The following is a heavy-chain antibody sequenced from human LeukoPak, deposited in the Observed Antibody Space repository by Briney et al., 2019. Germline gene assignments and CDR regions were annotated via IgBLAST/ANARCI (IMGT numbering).Heavy chain of an antibody. CDR3: AKGGGWTLYYYYGMDV. V-gene: IGHV1-2*02. Sequence: ASVKVSCKASGYTFTGYYMHWVRQAPGQGLEWMGWINPNSGGTNYAQKFQGRVTMTRDTSISTAYMELSRLRSDDTAVYYCAKGGGWTLYYYYGMDVWGQGTTVTVSS. CDR2: INPNSGGT. CDR1: GYTFTGYY. J-gene: IGHJ6*02. D-gene: IGHD6-19*01.